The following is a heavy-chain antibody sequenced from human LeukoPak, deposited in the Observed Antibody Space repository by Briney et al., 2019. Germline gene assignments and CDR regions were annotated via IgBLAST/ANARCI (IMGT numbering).Heavy chain of an antibody. CDR1: GFTFSDHY. CDR3: ARDRGYDRGPFDY. CDR2: TRNKANSYTT. V-gene: IGHV3-72*01. J-gene: IGHJ4*02. D-gene: IGHD5-12*01. Sequence: GGSLRLSCAASGFTFSDHYMDWVRQAPGKGLEWVGRTRNKANSYTTEYAASVKGRFTISRDDSKNSLYLQMNSLKTEDTAVYYCARDRGYDRGPFDYWGQGTLVTVSS.